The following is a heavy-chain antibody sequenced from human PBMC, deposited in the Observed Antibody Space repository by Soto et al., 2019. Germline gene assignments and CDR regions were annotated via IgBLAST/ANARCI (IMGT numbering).Heavy chain of an antibody. V-gene: IGHV1-69*08. D-gene: IGHD2-15*01. CDR1: GGTSTTYT. CDR3: ARDLLRYGPFDY. CDR2: IIPILGIA. Sequence: QVQLVQSGAGGKKLGSSVKFPGKPPGGTSTTYTISWVGQAPDKGLEWMGRIIPILGIANYAQKFQGRVTITADKSTSTAYMELSSLRSEDTAVYYCARDLLRYGPFDYWGQGTLVTVSS. J-gene: IGHJ4*02.